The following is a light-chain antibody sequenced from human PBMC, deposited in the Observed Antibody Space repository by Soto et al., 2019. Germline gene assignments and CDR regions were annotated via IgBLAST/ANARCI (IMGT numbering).Light chain of an antibody. Sequence: QSVLTQPPSVSGAPGQRVIISCTGSRSNIGAGYVVHWYRRLPGTAPKLLIYGNNNRPSGVPDRFSGSKSGTSASLAIAGLHASDEDAYSCHSSDSSLSIGVFGGGTKLTVL. J-gene: IGLJ3*02. CDR2: GNN. V-gene: IGLV1-40*01. CDR1: RSNIGAGYV. CDR3: HSSDSSLSIGV.